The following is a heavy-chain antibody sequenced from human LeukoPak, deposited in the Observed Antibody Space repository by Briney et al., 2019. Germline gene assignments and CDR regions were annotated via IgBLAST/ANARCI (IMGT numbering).Heavy chain of an antibody. J-gene: IGHJ4*02. D-gene: IGHD3-22*01. CDR3: ARHDNRGYYPLHY. V-gene: IGHV4-59*08. CDR1: GASISSYY. CDR2: GHYTGSS. Sequence: PSETLSLTCTVSGASISSYYWSWIRLPPGKGLEWIGFGHYTGSSNYNPSLKSRVTISVDTSKSQFSLKLNSVTAADTAVYYCARHDNRGYYPLHYWGQGALVTVSS.